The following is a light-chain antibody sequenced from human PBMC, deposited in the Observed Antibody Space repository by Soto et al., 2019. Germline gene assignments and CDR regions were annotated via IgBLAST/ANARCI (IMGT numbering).Light chain of an antibody. CDR3: QQYYTSPLT. CDR2: WAS. J-gene: IGKJ4*01. CDR1: QMVLFKSNNKNY. V-gene: IGKV4-1*01. Sequence: DIVLTHSPFSLAFSLVYISTINFMSIQMVLFKSNNKNYLAWYQQKPGQPPKLLIYWASTRESGVPDRFSGSGSGTDFTLTISRLQAEDVAVYYCQQYYTSPLTFGGGTKVDIK.